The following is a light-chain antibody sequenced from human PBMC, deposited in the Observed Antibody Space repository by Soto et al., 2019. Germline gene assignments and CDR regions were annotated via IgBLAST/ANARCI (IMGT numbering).Light chain of an antibody. J-gene: IGKJ4*01. Sequence: DIQMTQSPSSLSASVGDRVTITCRASQGISKYLAWYQQKSGEVPKVLIYASSTVRSGVPSRFSGSGSGTDFTLTISSLQPEDAATYYCHRYDAAPLAFGGGTKVEI. CDR1: QGISKY. CDR2: ASS. V-gene: IGKV1-27*01. CDR3: HRYDAAPLA.